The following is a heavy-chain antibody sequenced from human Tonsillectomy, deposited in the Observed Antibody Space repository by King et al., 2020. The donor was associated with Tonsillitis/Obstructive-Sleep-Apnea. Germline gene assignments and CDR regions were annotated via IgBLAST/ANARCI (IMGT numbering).Heavy chain of an antibody. CDR1: GFTFSSYE. V-gene: IGHV3-48*03. D-gene: IGHD1-26*01. CDR3: ARDRKDWEAFDI. Sequence: VQLVESGGGLVQPGGSLRLSCAASGFTFSSYEMNWVRQAPGKGLEWVSYISSSGSTIYYADSVKGRFTISRDNAKNSLYLQMNSLRAEDTAVYYCARDRKDWEAFDIWGEGAMVTVSS. CDR2: ISSSGSTI. J-gene: IGHJ3*02.